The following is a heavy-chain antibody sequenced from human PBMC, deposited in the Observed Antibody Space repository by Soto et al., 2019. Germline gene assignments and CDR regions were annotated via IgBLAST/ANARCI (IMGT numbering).Heavy chain of an antibody. CDR3: AKDDFSSGWPILFDY. Sequence: PGGSLRLSCAASGFTFSSYAMSWVRQAPGKGLEWVSAISGSGGSTYYVDSVKGRFTISRDNSKNTLYLQMNSLRAEDTAVYYCAKDDFSSGWPILFDYWGQGTLVTVSS. CDR2: ISGSGGST. J-gene: IGHJ4*02. CDR1: GFTFSSYA. V-gene: IGHV3-23*01. D-gene: IGHD6-19*01.